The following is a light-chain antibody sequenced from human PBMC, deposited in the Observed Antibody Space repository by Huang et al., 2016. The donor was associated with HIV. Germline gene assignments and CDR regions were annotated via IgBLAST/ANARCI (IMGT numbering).Light chain of an antibody. CDR3: QQTYSTPRM. J-gene: IGKJ1*01. CDR2: AAS. V-gene: IGKV1-39*01. CDR1: QNITSY. Sequence: DIQITQSASSLSASVVDSVTIICRASQNITSYLNWYQQKPGKAPKLRIYAASSLQSGVPSRFSGSGSGTDFTLIISSLQPEDCATYSCQQTYSTPRMFGQGTKVEIK.